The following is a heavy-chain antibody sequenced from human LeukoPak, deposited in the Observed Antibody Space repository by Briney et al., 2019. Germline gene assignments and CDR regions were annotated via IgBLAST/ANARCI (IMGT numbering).Heavy chain of an antibody. J-gene: IGHJ4*02. V-gene: IGHV3-73*01. D-gene: IGHD4-17*01. Sequence: PGGPLKLSCAASGFTFSGSPMHWVRQASGKGLEWVGRIKSKTNSYATAYAASVKGRFTISRDDSKNTAYLHMNSLKTEDTAVYYCASPTLRPHWGQGTLVTVSS. CDR1: GFTFSGSP. CDR2: IKSKTNSYAT. CDR3: ASPTLRPH.